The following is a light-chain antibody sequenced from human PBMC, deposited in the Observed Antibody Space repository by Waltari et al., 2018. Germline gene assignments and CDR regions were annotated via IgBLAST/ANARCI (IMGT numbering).Light chain of an antibody. J-gene: IGKJ1*01. Sequence: DIQMTQSPSSLSASVGDTVTITCRASQSISSWLAWYQQKPGNAPNLLIYNASSLQSAVPGRLSGSGAGTDGTLTFNSLQPEDLGSYYCLQYSSSRWTFGQGTKVEIK. CDR2: NAS. V-gene: IGKV1-12*01. CDR3: LQYSSSRWT. CDR1: QSISSW.